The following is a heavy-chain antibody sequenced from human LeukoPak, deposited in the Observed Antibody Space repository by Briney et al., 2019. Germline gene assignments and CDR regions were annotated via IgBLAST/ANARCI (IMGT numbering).Heavy chain of an antibody. J-gene: IGHJ4*02. CDR1: GFTFSSYS. D-gene: IGHD6-13*01. V-gene: IGHV3-21*01. CDR3: ARGMQQLATFDY. CDR2: ISSSSSYI. Sequence: GSLRLSCAASGFTFSSYSMNWVRQAPGKGLEWVSSISSSSSYIYYADSVKGRFTISRDNAKNSLYLQMNSLRAEDTAVYYCARGMQQLATFDYWGQGTLVTVSS.